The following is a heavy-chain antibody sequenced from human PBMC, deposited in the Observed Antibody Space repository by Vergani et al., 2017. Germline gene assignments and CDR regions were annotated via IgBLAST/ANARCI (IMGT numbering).Heavy chain of an antibody. V-gene: IGHV4-59*01. D-gene: IGHD1/OR15-1a*01. J-gene: IGHJ4*02. CDR3: ARGDNWNKFDY. Sequence: QVQLQESGPGLVKPSETLSPTCTVSGGSISSYYWSWIRQPPGKGLEWIGYIYYSGSTNYNPSLKSRVTISVDTSKNQFSLKLSSVTAADTAVYYCARGDNWNKFDYWGQGTLVTVSS. CDR2: IYYSGST. CDR1: GGSISSYY.